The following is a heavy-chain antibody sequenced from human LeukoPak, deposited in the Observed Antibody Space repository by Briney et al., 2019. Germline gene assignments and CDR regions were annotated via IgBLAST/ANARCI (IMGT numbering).Heavy chain of an antibody. Sequence: SETLSLTCTVSGDSISSSSYYWGFIRQPPGQGLEWIGSIYYSGSTYYNASFKTRVTISLDTSKNQFSLKVTSVAAADTAVYYCARVSAVAGTRLFDYWGQGTLVTVSS. V-gene: IGHV4-39*07. D-gene: IGHD6-19*01. CDR2: IYYSGST. CDR3: ARVSAVAGTRLFDY. J-gene: IGHJ4*02. CDR1: GDSISSSSYY.